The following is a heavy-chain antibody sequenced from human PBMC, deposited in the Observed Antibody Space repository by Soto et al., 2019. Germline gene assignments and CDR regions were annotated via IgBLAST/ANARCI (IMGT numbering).Heavy chain of an antibody. CDR3: ASDLLADAGTKGY. CDR1: GYTFTSYG. V-gene: IGHV1-18*01. J-gene: IGHJ4*02. D-gene: IGHD1-1*01. CDR2: ISAYNGNT. Sequence: QVQLVQSGAEVKKPGASVKVSCKASGYTFTSYGIIWVRQAPGQGLEWMGWISAYNGNTNYAQKLQGRVTMTTDTSTSTGYLGLRSLRSDDTAVYYCASDLLADAGTKGYWGQGTLVTVSS.